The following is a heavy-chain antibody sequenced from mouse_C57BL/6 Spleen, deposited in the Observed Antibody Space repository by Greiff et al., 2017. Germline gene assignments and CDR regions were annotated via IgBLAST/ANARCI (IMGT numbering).Heavy chain of an antibody. CDR2: IHPNSGST. J-gene: IGHJ4*01. D-gene: IGHD5-5*01. CDR3: ARESLAYLYAMDY. V-gene: IGHV1-64*01. Sequence: QVHVKQPGAELVKPGASVKLSCKASGYTFTSYWMHWVKQRPGQGLEWIGMIHPNSGSTNYNEKFKSKATLTVDKSSSTAYMQLSSLTSEDSAVYYCARESLAYLYAMDYWGQGTSVTVSS. CDR1: GYTFTSYW.